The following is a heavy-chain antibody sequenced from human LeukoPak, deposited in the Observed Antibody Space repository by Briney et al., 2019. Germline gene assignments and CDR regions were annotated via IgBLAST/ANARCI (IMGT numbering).Heavy chain of an antibody. CDR3: ARGDYYDSSGLDL. J-gene: IGHJ2*01. D-gene: IGHD3-22*01. V-gene: IGHV1-69*05. Sequence: SVKVSCKASGASFSSYAISWVRQAPGQGLEWMGRIIPIFGTANYAQKFQGRVTITTDESTSTAYMELSSLRSEDTDVYYCARGDYYDSSGLDLWGRGTLVTVSS. CDR2: IIPIFGTA. CDR1: GASFSSYA.